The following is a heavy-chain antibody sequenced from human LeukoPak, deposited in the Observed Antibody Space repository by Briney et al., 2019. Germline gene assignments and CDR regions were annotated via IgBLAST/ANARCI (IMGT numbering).Heavy chain of an antibody. CDR1: GFTFANYW. V-gene: IGHV3-7*04. CDR2: INQDGSEK. Sequence: PGGSLRLSCAASGFTFANYWMDWVRQAPGKGLEWVANINQDGSEKFYVDSVKGRFTISRDNAKNSVYLQMNRLRAEDTAVYYCSRGLDYLGQGTLVTVSS. J-gene: IGHJ4*02. CDR3: SRGLDY.